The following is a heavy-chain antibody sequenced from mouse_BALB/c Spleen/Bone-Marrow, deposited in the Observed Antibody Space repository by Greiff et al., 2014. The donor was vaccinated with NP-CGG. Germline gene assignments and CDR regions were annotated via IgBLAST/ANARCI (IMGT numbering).Heavy chain of an antibody. D-gene: IGHD2-2*01. V-gene: IGHV14-3*02. CDR3: ARNYGYGKSFAY. CDR1: GFNIKDTY. Sequence: VQLQQSGAELVKPGASVKLSCTASGFNIKDTYMHWVKQRPEQGLEWIGRIDPANGNTKYDPKFQGKATITADTSSNTAYLQRSRLTSEDTAVYYCARNYGYGKSFAYWGQGTLVTVSA. CDR2: IDPANGNT. J-gene: IGHJ3*01.